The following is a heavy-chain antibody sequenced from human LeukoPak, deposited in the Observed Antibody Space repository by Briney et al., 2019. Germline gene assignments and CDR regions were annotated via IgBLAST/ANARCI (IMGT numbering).Heavy chain of an antibody. J-gene: IGHJ4*02. CDR2: ISSNGGGT. Sequence: GGSLRLSCAASGFIFSSYAMSWVRQAPGKGLESVSGISSNGGGTYYPDSVKGRFTISRDNSKNTVYLQMNSLRAEDTAIYYCAKDGGGNSRFDSWGQGTLVTVSS. V-gene: IGHV3-23*01. CDR3: AKDGGGNSRFDS. D-gene: IGHD4-23*01. CDR1: GFIFSSYA.